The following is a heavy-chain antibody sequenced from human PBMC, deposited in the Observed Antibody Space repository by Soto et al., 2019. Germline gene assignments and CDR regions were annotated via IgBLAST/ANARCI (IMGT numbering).Heavy chain of an antibody. D-gene: IGHD4-4*01. J-gene: IGHJ6*02. CDR3: ARGPTVTTEGYYGMDV. V-gene: IGHV5-10-1*01. CDR2: IDPSDSYT. Sequence: GESLKISCNGSGYSFTSYWISWVRQMPGKGLEWMGRIDPSDSYTNYSPSFQGHVTISADKSISTAYLQWSSLKASDTAMYYCARGPTVTTEGYYGMDVWGQGTTVTVSS. CDR1: GYSFTSYW.